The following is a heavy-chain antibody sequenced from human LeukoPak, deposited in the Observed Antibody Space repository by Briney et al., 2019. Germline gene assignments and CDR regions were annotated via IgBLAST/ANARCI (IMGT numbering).Heavy chain of an antibody. CDR1: GGSISSGGYY. CDR2: IYYSGST. D-gene: IGHD2-15*01. J-gene: IGHJ4*02. CDR3: ATLPARYCSRGSCSDY. V-gene: IGHV4-31*01. Sequence: SQTLSLTCTVSGGSISSGGYYWSWIRQHPGKGLEWIGYIYYSGSTYYNPSLKSQVTISVDTSKNQFSLKLSSVTAADTAVYYCATLPARYCSRGSCSDYWGQGTLVTVSS.